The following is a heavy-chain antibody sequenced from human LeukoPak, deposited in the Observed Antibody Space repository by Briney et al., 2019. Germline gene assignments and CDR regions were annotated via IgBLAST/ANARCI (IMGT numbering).Heavy chain of an antibody. J-gene: IGHJ6*02. CDR2: INHSGST. CDR3: ARDVGGSQCSSTSCYFETNYYYYYGMDV. CDR1: GGSFSGYY. Sequence: SETLSLTCAVYGGSFSGYYWSWIRQPPGKGLEWIGEINHSGSTNYNPSLKSRVTISVDTSKNQFSLKLSSVTAADTAVYYCARDVGGSQCSSTSCYFETNYYYYYGMDVWGQGTTVTVSS. D-gene: IGHD2-2*01. V-gene: IGHV4-34*01.